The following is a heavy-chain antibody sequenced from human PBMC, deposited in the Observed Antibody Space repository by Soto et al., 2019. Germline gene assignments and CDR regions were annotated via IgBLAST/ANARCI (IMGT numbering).Heavy chain of an antibody. CDR1: GYSFTSYW. V-gene: IGHV5-51*01. CDR3: WRVGDVGYRYATHFDY. D-gene: IGHD5-18*01. Sequence: GESLKISCKGSGYSFTSYWIGWVRQMPGKGLEWMGIIYPGDSDTRYSPSFQGQVTISADRSISTAYLQWSSLQASDTAMYYCWRVGDVGYRYATHFDYWGEGTLVTVSA. CDR2: IYPGDSDT. J-gene: IGHJ4*02.